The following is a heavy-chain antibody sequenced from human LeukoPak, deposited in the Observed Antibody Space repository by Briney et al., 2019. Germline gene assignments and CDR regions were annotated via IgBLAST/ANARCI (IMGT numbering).Heavy chain of an antibody. J-gene: IGHJ6*02. CDR3: ARYYGSGRGYYGLDV. CDR2: IPYDGSNK. V-gene: IGHV3-30*03. Sequence: GGSLRLSCEASGFTFSTYGMHWVRQAPGKGLEWITLIPYDGSNKYYADSVKGRSTISRDNSKNTLYLQMNSLRDEDTAVYYCARYYGSGRGYYGLDVWGPGTTVTVFS. CDR1: GFTFSTYG. D-gene: IGHD3-10*01.